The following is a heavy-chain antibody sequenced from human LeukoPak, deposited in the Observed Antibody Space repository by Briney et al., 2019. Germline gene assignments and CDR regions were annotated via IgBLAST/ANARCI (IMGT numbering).Heavy chain of an antibody. CDR3: ARGRIAARLSDY. CDR2: IDTSGNT. D-gene: IGHD6-6*01. Sequence: SETLSLTCTVSGGSISSYYWSWIRQPAGKGLEWIGRIDTSGNTNYKPSLKSRVTMSVDTSKNQFSLKLNSVTAADTAVYYCARGRIAARLSDYWGQGTLVTVSS. V-gene: IGHV4-4*07. CDR1: GGSISSYY. J-gene: IGHJ4*02.